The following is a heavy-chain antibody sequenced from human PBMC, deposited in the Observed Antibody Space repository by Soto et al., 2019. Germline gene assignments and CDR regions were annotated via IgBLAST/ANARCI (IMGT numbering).Heavy chain of an antibody. CDR2: ISSGSSYI. J-gene: IGHJ4*02. V-gene: IGHV3-21*01. CDR3: ARGVYYFDY. CDR1: GFNISTYT. Sequence: PGGSLRVSCAASGFNISTYTLNWVRQAPGKGLEWVSSISSGSSYIYYAGSVKGRFTISRDNAKNSLYLQMNSLRAEDTAVYYCARGVYYFDYWGQGTLVTVSS.